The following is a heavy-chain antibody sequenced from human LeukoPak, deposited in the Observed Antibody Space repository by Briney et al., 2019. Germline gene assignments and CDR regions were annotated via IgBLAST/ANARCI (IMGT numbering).Heavy chain of an antibody. CDR1: GFTFSSYS. CDR2: ISSSSSTI. CDR3: AKDQGDGYNYDAFDI. Sequence: GGSLRLSCAASGFTFSSYSMNWVRQAPGKGLEWASYISSSSSTIYYADSVKGRFTISRDNAKNSLYLQMNSLRAEDTAVYYCAKDQGDGYNYDAFDIWGQGTMVTVSS. D-gene: IGHD5-24*01. J-gene: IGHJ3*02. V-gene: IGHV3-48*01.